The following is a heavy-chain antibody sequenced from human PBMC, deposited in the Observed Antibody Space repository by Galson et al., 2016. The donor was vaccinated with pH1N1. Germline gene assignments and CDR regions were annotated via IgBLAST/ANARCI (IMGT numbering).Heavy chain of an antibody. CDR1: GYIFTRDY. V-gene: IGHV1-46*03. CDR3: IRDLGRLRDF. CDR2: IDPSNGVT. D-gene: IGHD7-27*01. J-gene: IGHJ4*02. Sequence: SVKVSCKASGYIFTRDYFHWVRQAPGQGLEWMGVIDPSNGVTTFAQKFQGLVTMTRDTSTSTVYMEVSGLKSDDTAVYYCIRDLGRLRDFWGQGTLVTVSS.